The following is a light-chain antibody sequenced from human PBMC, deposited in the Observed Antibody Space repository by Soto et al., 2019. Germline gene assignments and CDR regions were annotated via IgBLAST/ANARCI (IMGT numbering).Light chain of an antibody. V-gene: IGKV1-33*01. J-gene: IGKJ3*01. CDR2: DAS. CDR1: QDISNF. Sequence: DIQMTQSPSSLSASVGDRVSITCQASQDISNFLNWYQQKPGQAPKLLIYDASNLETGVPSRFSGTGSGTDFTLTITSLQREDVAAYYCQQFEDLPLSFGPGTTVDI. CDR3: QQFEDLPLS.